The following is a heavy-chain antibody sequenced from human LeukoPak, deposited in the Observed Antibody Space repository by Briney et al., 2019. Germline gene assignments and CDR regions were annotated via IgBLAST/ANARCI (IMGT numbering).Heavy chain of an antibody. D-gene: IGHD3-16*01. V-gene: IGHV4-59*01. CDR3: ARPRGSHPLYFDY. CDR2: IYYSGST. Sequence: PSETLSLTCTVPGGSISSYYWSWIRQPPGKGLEWIGYIYYSGSTNYNPSLKSRVTISVDTSKNQFSLKLSSVTAADTAVYYCARPRGSHPLYFDYWGQGTLVTVSS. J-gene: IGHJ4*02. CDR1: GGSISSYY.